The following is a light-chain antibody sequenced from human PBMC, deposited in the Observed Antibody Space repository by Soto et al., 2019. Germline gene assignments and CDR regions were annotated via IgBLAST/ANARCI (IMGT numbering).Light chain of an antibody. J-gene: IGLJ1*01. Sequence: QSALTQPRSVSGSPGQSVTISCTGTSSDVGGYNHVSWFQHHPEKAPKLMIYDVSERPSGVPDRFSGSKSGNTASLTISGLQAEDEADYYCCSYAGNSNDVFGTGTKVTVL. V-gene: IGLV2-11*01. CDR3: CSYAGNSNDV. CDR1: SSDVGGYNH. CDR2: DVS.